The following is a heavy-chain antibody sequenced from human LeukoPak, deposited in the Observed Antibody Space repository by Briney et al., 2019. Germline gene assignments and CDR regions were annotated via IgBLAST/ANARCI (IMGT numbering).Heavy chain of an antibody. CDR2: ISYDGSNK. CDR3: ASDRGYSLNPFDY. Sequence: GRSLRLSCAASGFTFSSYAMHWVRQAPGKGLEWVAVISYDGSNKYYADSVKGRFTISRDNSKNTLYPQMNSLRAEDTAVYYCASDRGYSLNPFDYWGQGTLVTVSS. D-gene: IGHD5-18*01. CDR1: GFTFSSYA. V-gene: IGHV3-30-3*01. J-gene: IGHJ4*02.